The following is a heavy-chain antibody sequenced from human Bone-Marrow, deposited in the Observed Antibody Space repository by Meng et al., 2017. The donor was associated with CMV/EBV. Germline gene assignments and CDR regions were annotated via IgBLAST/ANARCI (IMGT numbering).Heavy chain of an antibody. CDR1: GGSIRNSSYY. CDR3: SSGSALGYYGMDL. Sequence: SETLSLTCTASGGSIRNSSYYWDWVRQAPGKGRAWIGNFYYSGTTSYTPSLKSRVTISEDTSKNQFSLKLYSVTATDTAVYYGSSGSALGYYGMDLWGQGTTVTVSS. V-gene: IGHV4-39*01. D-gene: IGHD1-26*01. J-gene: IGHJ6*02. CDR2: FYYSGTT.